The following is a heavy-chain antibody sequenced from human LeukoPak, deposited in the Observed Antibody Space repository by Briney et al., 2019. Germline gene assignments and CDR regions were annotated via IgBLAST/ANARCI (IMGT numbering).Heavy chain of an antibody. J-gene: IGHJ4*02. CDR3: ARLGPYYDFWSGYLPVDY. D-gene: IGHD3-3*01. Sequence: PSETLSLTCTVSGGSISSSSYYSGWIRQPPGKGLEWIGNIYYSGSTYYNPSLKSRITISVDTSKNQFSLKLNSMTAADTAVYYCARLGPYYDFWSGYLPVDYWGQGTLVTVSS. V-gene: IGHV4-39*01. CDR2: IYYSGST. CDR1: GGSISSSSYY.